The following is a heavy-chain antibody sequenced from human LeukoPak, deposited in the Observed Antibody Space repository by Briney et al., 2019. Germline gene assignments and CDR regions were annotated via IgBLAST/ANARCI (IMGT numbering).Heavy chain of an antibody. CDR1: GYTLTGYY. D-gene: IGHD3-3*01. CDR3: ARAGIGVVITFYY. CDR2: INPNSGGT. Sequence: ASVKVSCKASGYTLTGYYMHWVRQAPGQGLERMGWINPNSGGTNYAQKFQGRVTMTRDTSISTAYMELSRLRSDDTAGHYRARAGIGVVITFYYWGQGTLVTVCS. J-gene: IGHJ4*02. V-gene: IGHV1-2*02.